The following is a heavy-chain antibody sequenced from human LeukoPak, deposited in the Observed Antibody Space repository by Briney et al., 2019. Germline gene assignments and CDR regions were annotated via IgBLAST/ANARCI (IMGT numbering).Heavy chain of an antibody. V-gene: IGHV3-21*01. CDR3: ARDHKVPAASWWFDP. D-gene: IGHD2-2*01. Sequence: TAGGSLRLSCAASGFTFSSYSVNWVRQAPGKGLEWVSSISSGSSYIYYADSVKGRFTISRDNAKNSLYLQMNSLRAEDTAVYYCARDHKVPAASWWFDPWGQGTLVTVSS. CDR1: GFTFSSYS. CDR2: ISSGSSYI. J-gene: IGHJ5*02.